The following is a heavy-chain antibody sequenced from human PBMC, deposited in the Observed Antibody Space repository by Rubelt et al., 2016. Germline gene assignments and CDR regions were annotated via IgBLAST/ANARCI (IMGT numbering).Heavy chain of an antibody. CDR2: INPNSGCT. CDR1: GYTFTGYY. J-gene: IGHJ4*02. D-gene: IGHD6-13*01. CDR3: ARAIAGTPDY. Sequence: QVQLVQSGAEVKKPGASVKVSCKASGYTFTGYYMHWVRQAPGQGLEWMGWINPNSGCTCYAQKVKGRVTMTRDTSISTAYMGLSRLRSDDTAVYYCARAIAGTPDYWGQGTLVTVSA. V-gene: IGHV1-2*02.